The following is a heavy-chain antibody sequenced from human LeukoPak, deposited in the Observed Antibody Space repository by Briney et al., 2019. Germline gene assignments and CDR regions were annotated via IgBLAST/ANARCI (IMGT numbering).Heavy chain of an antibody. CDR1: GFTFSSYS. D-gene: IGHD1-1*01. CDR3: AKEWNLGGFDY. J-gene: IGHJ4*02. V-gene: IGHV3-48*01. Sequence: PGRSLRLSCAASGFTFSSYSMNWVRQAPGKGLEWVSYISSSSSTIYYADSVKGRFTISRDTSKNTLYLQMNSLRGEDTAVYYCAKEWNLGGFDYWGQGTLVTVSS. CDR2: ISSSSSTI.